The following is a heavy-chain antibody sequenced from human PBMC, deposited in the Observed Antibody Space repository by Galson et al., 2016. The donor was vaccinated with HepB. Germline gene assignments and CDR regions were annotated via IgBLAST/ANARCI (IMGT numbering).Heavy chain of an antibody. V-gene: IGHV6-1*01. CDR3: ASFRDYYYGMDV. CDR1: GDSVSGNSVA. Sequence: CAISGDSVSGNSVAWNWIRQSPSRGLEWLGRTFYRSKWYNEYAVSVKSRITTTPDTSKNQFSLQLNSVTPGDTAVYYCASFRDYYYGMDVWGQGTTVSVSS. J-gene: IGHJ6*02. CDR2: TFYRSKWYN.